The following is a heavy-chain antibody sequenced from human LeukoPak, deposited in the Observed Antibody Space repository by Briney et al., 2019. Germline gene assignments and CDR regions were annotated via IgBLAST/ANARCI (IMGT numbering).Heavy chain of an antibody. CDR1: GGSFSGYY. V-gene: IGHV4-34*01. CDR2: INHSGST. J-gene: IGHJ3*02. Sequence: SETLSLTCAVYGGSFSGYYWSWIRQPPGKGLEWIGEINHSGSTNYNPSLKSRVTISVDTSKNQFSLKLSSVTAADTAVYYCATHYYDSSGPLESAFDIWGQGTMVTVSS. CDR3: ATHYYDSSGPLESAFDI. D-gene: IGHD3-22*01.